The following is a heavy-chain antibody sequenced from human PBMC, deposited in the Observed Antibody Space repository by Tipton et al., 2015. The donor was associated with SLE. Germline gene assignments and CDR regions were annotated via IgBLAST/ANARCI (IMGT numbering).Heavy chain of an antibody. Sequence: TLSLTCTVSNGSISTYYWSWIRQSPGKGLEWVGHIHYSGSTDYNPSLRSRVSISLDTSKNQFSLKVKSVTTADTAVYYCARMRGGYNAHHWGQGILVTVSS. CDR1: NGSISTYY. CDR3: ARMRGGYNAHH. CDR2: IHYSGST. D-gene: IGHD5-24*01. V-gene: IGHV4-59*01. J-gene: IGHJ5*02.